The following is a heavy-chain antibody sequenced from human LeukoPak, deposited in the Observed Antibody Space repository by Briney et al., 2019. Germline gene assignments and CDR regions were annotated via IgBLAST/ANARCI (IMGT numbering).Heavy chain of an antibody. D-gene: IGHD3-3*01. CDR2: ISDSGST. CDR1: GASMNGDY. V-gene: IGHV4-59*01. J-gene: IGHJ5*02. Sequence: PSETLSLTCSVSGASMNGDYWTWIRLSPGKGLEWIGYISDSGSTSYNPSLRSRVIMALEASKTEFSLRLNSVTVADTAVYYCARVFRGAVTSNWFDPWGQGTLVTVSS. CDR3: ARVFRGAVTSNWFDP.